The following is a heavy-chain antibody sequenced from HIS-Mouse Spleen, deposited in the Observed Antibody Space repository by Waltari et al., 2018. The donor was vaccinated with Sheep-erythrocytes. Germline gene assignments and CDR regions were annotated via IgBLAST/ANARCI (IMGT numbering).Heavy chain of an antibody. CDR3: AQTGATTPHFDY. CDR1: GGTFSSYA. CDR2: IIPILGIA. V-gene: IGHV1-69*04. D-gene: IGHD1-26*01. Sequence: QVQQVQSGAEVKKPGSSLKVSCKASGGTFSSYAISWVRQAPGQGLEWMGRIIPILGIANYAQKFQGRVTITADKSTSTAYMELSSLRSEDTAVYYCAQTGATTPHFDYWGQGTLVTVSS. J-gene: IGHJ4*02.